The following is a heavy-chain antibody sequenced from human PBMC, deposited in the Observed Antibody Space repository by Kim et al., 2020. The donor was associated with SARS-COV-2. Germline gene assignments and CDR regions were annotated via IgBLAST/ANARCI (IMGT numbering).Heavy chain of an antibody. CDR1: GGSFSGYY. D-gene: IGHD3-10*01. J-gene: IGHJ5*02. CDR3: ARVGFGDLEDWFDP. Sequence: SETLSLTCAVYGGSFSGYYWSWIRQPPGKGLEWIGEINHSGSTNYNPSLKSRVTISVDTSKNQFSLKLSSVTAADTAVYYCARVGFGDLEDWFDPWGQGTLVTVSS. CDR2: INHSGST. V-gene: IGHV4-34*01.